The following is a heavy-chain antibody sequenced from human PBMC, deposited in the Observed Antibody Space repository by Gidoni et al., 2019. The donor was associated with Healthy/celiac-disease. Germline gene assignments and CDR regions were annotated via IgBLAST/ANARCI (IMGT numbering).Heavy chain of an antibody. CDR2: ISYDGSNK. CDR1: GFSFSSYG. CDR3: AKEDTAMGWGGAFDI. J-gene: IGHJ3*02. Sequence: QVQLVESGGGVVQPGRSLRLSCAASGFSFSSYGVHWVRQAPGKGLEWVAVISYDGSNKYYADSVKGRFTISRDNSKNTLYLQMNSLRAEDTAVYYCAKEDTAMGWGGAFDIWGQGTMVTVSS. V-gene: IGHV3-30*18. D-gene: IGHD5-18*01.